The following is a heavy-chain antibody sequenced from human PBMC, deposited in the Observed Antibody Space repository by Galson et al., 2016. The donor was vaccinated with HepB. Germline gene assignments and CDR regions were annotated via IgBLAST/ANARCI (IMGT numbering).Heavy chain of an antibody. V-gene: IGHV1-69*13. D-gene: IGHD2-8*01. CDR3: ARDSCSYCTSGVCSNLNMDV. CDR1: GGTFSSYA. CDR2: IIPVFGTT. J-gene: IGHJ6*02. Sequence: SVKVSCKASGGTFSSYAISWVRQAPGQGLEWMGDIIPVFGTTNFPQKFQGRITITADESTSTACMELSSLRSEDAAWYYCARDSCSYCTSGVCSNLNMDVWGQGTTVTVSS.